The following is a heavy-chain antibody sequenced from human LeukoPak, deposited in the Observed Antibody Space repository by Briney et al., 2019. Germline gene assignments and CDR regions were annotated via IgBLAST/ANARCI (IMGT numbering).Heavy chain of an antibody. CDR1: GGSISNSSYY. Sequence: SETLSLTCTVSGGSISNSSYYWGWIRQPPGKGLEWIGSIYYSGTTYYNPSLKSRVTISVDTSKNQFSLKLSSVTAADTAVYYCARRKLRYFDWSPSPFDPWGQGTLVTVSS. V-gene: IGHV4-39*07. J-gene: IGHJ5*02. CDR2: IYYSGTT. CDR3: ARRKLRYFDWSPSPFDP. D-gene: IGHD3-9*01.